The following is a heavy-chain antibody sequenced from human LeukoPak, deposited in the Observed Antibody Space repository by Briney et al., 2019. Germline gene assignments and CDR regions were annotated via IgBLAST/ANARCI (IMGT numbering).Heavy chain of an antibody. CDR3: AREGGFYRPLDY. V-gene: IGHV4-4*02. D-gene: IGHD3-3*01. CDR1: GGSVTSTNW. CDR2: VHLDGRT. Sequence: PSQTLSLTCGVSGGSVTSTNWWTWVRQPPGKGLEWIGEVHLDGRTNYNPSLKSRLTMSVDLSENHISLKLTSVTAADTAVYYCAREGGFYRPLDYSGQGTLVTVSS. J-gene: IGHJ4*02.